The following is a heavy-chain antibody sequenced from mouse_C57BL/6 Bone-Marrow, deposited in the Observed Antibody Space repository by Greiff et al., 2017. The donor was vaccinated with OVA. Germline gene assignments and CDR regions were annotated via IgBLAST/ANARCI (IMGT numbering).Heavy chain of an antibody. D-gene: IGHD2-4*01. CDR1: GYTFTDYN. Sequence: EVKLMESGPELVKPGASVKIPCKASGYTFTDYNMDWVKQSHGKSLEWIGDINPNNGGTIYNQKFKGKATLTVDKSSSTAYMELRSLTSEDTAVYYCASQGLRGAYWGQGTLVTVSA. J-gene: IGHJ3*01. V-gene: IGHV1-18*01. CDR3: ASQGLRGAY. CDR2: INPNNGGT.